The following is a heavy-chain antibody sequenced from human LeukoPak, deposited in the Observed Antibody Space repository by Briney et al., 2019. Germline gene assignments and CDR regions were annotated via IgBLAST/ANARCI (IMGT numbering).Heavy chain of an antibody. V-gene: IGHV1-8*02. CDR3: ARKMYVVGATTLSDY. D-gene: IGHD1-26*01. CDR1: GYTFTNHG. J-gene: IGHJ4*02. CDR2: MNPNSGDT. Sequence: ASVKVSCKASGYTFTNHGISWVRQATGQGLEWMGWMNPNSGDTGYAQKFQGRVTMTRNTSISTAYMELSSLRSEDTAVYYCARKMYVVGATTLSDYWGQGTLVTVSS.